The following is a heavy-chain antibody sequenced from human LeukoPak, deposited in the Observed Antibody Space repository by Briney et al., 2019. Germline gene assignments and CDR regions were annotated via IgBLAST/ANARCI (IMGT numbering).Heavy chain of an antibody. CDR2: ISYDGSNK. Sequence: GGSLRLSCAASGFTFSSYAMHWVRQAPGKGLEWVAVISYDGSNKYYADSVKGRFTISRDNSKNTLYLQMNSLRAEDTAVYYCAKADITILKTNYYYYGMDVWGQGTTVTVSS. V-gene: IGHV3-30*04. CDR3: AKADITILKTNYYYYGMDV. J-gene: IGHJ6*02. CDR1: GFTFSSYA. D-gene: IGHD3-9*01.